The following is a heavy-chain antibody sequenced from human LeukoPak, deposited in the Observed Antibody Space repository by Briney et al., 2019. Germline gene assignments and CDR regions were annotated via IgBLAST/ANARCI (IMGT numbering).Heavy chain of an antibody. CDR3: ARVDDYGGNSVGY. CDR2: MNPRGGST. D-gene: IGHD4-23*01. CDR1: GYSFTTYY. J-gene: IGHJ4*02. Sequence: GASVKVSCKASGYSFTTYYMHWMRQAPGQGLEWMGTMNPRGGSTNYAQKFQGRVTMIRDPSTSTVYMKLSSLRFEDTAVYYCARVDDYGGNSVGYWGQGTLVTVSS. V-gene: IGHV1-46*01.